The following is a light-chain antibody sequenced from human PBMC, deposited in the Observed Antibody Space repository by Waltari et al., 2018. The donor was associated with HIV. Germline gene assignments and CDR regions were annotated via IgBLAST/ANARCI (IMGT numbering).Light chain of an antibody. CDR2: RNN. J-gene: IGLJ3*02. CDR1: NSNIGTNS. Sequence: QPVLTQPPSASGTPGHGVTISCSGSNSNIGTNSVYWYQHLPGMAPKLLIYRNNGRPPGIPVQFSVSRSETSTSRAIGGLRSEDVADYYCAPWDDSLIWVFGGRTKLTVL. CDR3: APWDDSLIWV. V-gene: IGLV1-47*01.